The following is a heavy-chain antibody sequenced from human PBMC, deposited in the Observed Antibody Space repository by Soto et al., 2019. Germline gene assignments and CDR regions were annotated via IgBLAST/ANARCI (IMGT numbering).Heavy chain of an antibody. CDR2: IWYDGSNK. CDR3: AGDRGYGDPFDC. V-gene: IGHV3-33*01. J-gene: IGHJ4*02. D-gene: IGHD4-17*01. Sequence: QVQLVESGGGVVQPGRSLRLSCAASGFTFSSYGMHWVRQAPGKGLEWVAVIWYDGSNKYYADSVKGRFTISRDNSKNKMYLQMNSLRAGDTAVYYCAGDRGYGDPFDCWGQGTLVTVSS. CDR1: GFTFSSYG.